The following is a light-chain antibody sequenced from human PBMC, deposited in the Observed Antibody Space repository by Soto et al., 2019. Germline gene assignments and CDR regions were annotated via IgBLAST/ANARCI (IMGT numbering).Light chain of an antibody. Sequence: SVLAQPAAVSGCPGQSITISCTGTSGFVGGCSLVSWYQQHPEEAPKVMISERHRRPSGVPDRFSASTSLNSASLTISGLQAHDEAHYYCCLYIAATTYVFATGPKFTVL. V-gene: IGLV2-23*01. CDR3: CLYIAATTYV. CDR1: SGFVGGCSL. J-gene: IGLJ1*01. CDR2: ERH.